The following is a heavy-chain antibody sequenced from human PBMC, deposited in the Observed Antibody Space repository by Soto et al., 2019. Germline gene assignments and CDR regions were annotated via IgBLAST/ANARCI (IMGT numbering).Heavy chain of an antibody. Sequence: EVQLVESGGGLVQPGGSLRLSCAVSGFTFSTYSMNWVRQAPGKGLEWVAYINSDSNTIYYADSVKGRFTISRDNAKNSLYLQMNSLRAEDTAVYYCARDRQVWGLEDYWGQGTLVTVSS. CDR2: INSDSNTI. V-gene: IGHV3-48*01. J-gene: IGHJ4*02. CDR3: ARDRQVWGLEDY. CDR1: GFTFSTYS. D-gene: IGHD3-16*01.